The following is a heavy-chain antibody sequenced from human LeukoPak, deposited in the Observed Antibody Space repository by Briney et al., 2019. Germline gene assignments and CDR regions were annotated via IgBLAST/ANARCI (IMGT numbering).Heavy chain of an antibody. CDR3: ARERVTADAFDI. J-gene: IGHJ3*02. D-gene: IGHD2-21*02. CDR2: INPNSGGT. V-gene: IGHV1-2*02. Sequence: GASVKVSCKASGYTFTGYYMHWVRQAPGQGPEWMGWINPNSGGTNYAQKFQGRVTMTRDTSISTAYMELSRLRSDDTAVYYCARERVTADAFDIWGQGTMVTVSS. CDR1: GYTFTGYY.